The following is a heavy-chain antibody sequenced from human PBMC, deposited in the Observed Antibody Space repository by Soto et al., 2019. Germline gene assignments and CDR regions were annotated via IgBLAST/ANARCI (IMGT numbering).Heavy chain of an antibody. CDR3: ARDIGYCSSTSCYWYYYGMDV. Sequence: SVKVSCKAAGGTFSSYTISWVRQAPGQGLEWMGRIIPILGIANYAQKFQGRVTITADKSTSTAYMELSSLRSEDTAVYYCARDIGYCSSTSCYWYYYGMDVWG. D-gene: IGHD2-2*01. CDR2: IIPILGIA. J-gene: IGHJ6*02. CDR1: GGTFSSYT. V-gene: IGHV1-69*04.